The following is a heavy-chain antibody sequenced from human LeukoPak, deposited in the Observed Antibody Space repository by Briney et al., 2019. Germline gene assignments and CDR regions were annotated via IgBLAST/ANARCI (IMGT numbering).Heavy chain of an antibody. V-gene: IGHV1-24*01. CDR2: FDPEDGET. D-gene: IGHD2-15*01. Sequence: ASVKVSCKVSGYTLTELSMHWVRQAPGKGLEWMGGFDPEDGETIYAQKLQGRVTMTTDTSTSTAYMELRSLRSDDTAVYYCARVRCSGGSCFSLIVYWGQGTLVTVSS. CDR1: GYTLTELS. J-gene: IGHJ4*02. CDR3: ARVRCSGGSCFSLIVY.